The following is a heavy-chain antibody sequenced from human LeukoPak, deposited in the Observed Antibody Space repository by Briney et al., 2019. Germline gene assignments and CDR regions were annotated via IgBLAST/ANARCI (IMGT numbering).Heavy chain of an antibody. Sequence: ASVKFSCKASGYTFTSYDISWVRQATGQGLEWMGWMNPNSGNTGYAQKFQGRVTMTRNTSISTAYMELSSLRSEDTAVYYCARGQGRRTLYGSGSYNYWGQGTLVTVSS. V-gene: IGHV1-8*01. CDR1: GYTFTSYD. CDR3: ARGQGRRTLYGSGSYNY. D-gene: IGHD3-10*01. CDR2: MNPNSGNT. J-gene: IGHJ4*02.